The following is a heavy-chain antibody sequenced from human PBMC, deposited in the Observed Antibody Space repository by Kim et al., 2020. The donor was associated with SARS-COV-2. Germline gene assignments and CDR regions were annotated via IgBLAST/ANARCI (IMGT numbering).Heavy chain of an antibody. CDR1: GFTFSSYS. CDR2: ISSSSSYI. D-gene: IGHD2-15*01. Sequence: GGSLRLSCAVSGFTFSSYSMNWVRQAPGKGLEWVSSISSSSSYIYYADSVKGRFTISRDNAKNSLYLQMNSLRAEDTAVYYCARDSNFRRVVAATDANYYGMDVWGQGTTVTVSS. J-gene: IGHJ6*02. CDR3: ARDSNFRRVVAATDANYYGMDV. V-gene: IGHV3-21*01.